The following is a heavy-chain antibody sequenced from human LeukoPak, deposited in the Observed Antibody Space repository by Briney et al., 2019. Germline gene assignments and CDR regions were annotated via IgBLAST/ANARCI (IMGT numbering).Heavy chain of an antibody. Sequence: GRSLRLSCAASGLTFSSYGMHWVRQSPGKGLEWVAVISYDGSNKYYADSVKGRFTISRDNSKNTLYPQMNSLRAEDTAVYYCAKAYSYGSGLFDYWGQGTPVTVSS. J-gene: IGHJ4*01. CDR2: ISYDGSNK. V-gene: IGHV3-30*18. D-gene: IGHD3-10*01. CDR1: GLTFSSYG. CDR3: AKAYSYGSGLFDY.